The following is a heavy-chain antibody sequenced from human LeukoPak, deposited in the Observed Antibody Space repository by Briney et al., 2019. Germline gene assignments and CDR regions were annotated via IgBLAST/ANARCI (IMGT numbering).Heavy chain of an antibody. CDR1: GGSISSGGYY. CDR3: ARAFAGYCSGGSCYSGATKGYYYYGMDV. D-gene: IGHD2-15*01. V-gene: IGHV4-31*03. CDR2: IYYSGST. Sequence: SETLSLTCTVSGGSISSGGYYWSWIRQHPGKGLEWIRYIYYSGSTYYNPSLKSRVTISVDTSKNQFSLKLSSVTAADTAVYYCARAFAGYCSGGSCYSGATKGYYYYGMDVWGQGTTVTVSS. J-gene: IGHJ6*02.